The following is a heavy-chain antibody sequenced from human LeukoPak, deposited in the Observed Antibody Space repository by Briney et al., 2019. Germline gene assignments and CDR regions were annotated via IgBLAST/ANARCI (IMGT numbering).Heavy chain of an antibody. J-gene: IGHJ6*03. V-gene: IGHV1-69*13. D-gene: IGHD1-26*01. CDR3: ARGPNSPMGATRYYYYYYMDV. Sequence: ASVKVSCKASGGTFSSYAISWVRQAPGQGLGWMGGIIPIFGTANYAQKFQGRVTITADESTSTAYMELSSLRSEDTAVYYCARGPNSPMGATRYYYYYYMDVWGKGTTVTISS. CDR1: GGTFSSYA. CDR2: IIPIFGTA.